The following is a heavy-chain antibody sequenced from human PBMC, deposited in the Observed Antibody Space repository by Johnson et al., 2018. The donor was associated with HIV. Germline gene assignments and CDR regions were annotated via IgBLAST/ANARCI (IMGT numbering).Heavy chain of an antibody. V-gene: IGHV3-20*04. J-gene: IGHJ3*02. Sequence: EVQLVESGGGVVQPGRSLRLSCAASGFTVSSNYMSWVRQAPGKGLEWVSGINWNGGSTGYADSVKGRFTISRDNAKNSLYLQMNSLRAEDTALYYCAKAPGTGGWGASDIWGRGTMVTVSS. CDR2: INWNGGST. D-gene: IGHD1-14*01. CDR3: AKAPGTGGWGASDI. CDR1: GFTVSSNY.